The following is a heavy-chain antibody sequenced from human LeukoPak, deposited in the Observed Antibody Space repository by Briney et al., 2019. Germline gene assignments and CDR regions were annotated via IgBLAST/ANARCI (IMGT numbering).Heavy chain of an antibody. J-gene: IGHJ4*02. D-gene: IGHD2-2*01. CDR3: ARDSSIVVVPAAKMDY. Sequence: ASVKVSCKASGYTFTSYGISWVRQAPGQGLEWMGWISAYNGNTNYAQKLQGRATMTTDTSTSTAYMELRSLRSDDTAVYYCARDSSIVVVPAAKMDYWGQGTLVTVSS. CDR2: ISAYNGNT. CDR1: GYTFTSYG. V-gene: IGHV1-18*01.